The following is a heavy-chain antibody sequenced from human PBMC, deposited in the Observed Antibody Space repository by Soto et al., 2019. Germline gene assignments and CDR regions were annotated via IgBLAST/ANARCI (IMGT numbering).Heavy chain of an antibody. CDR2: ISYDGSNK. CDR1: GFTFSSYA. J-gene: IGHJ3*02. Sequence: QVQLVESGGGVVQPGRSLRLSCAASGFTFSSYAMHWVRQAPGKGLEWVAVISYDGSNKYYADSVKGRFTISRDNSKNTLYLQMNSLRAEDTALYYCARPLIVVVITAYAFDIWGQGTMVTVSS. V-gene: IGHV3-30-3*01. CDR3: ARPLIVVVITAYAFDI. D-gene: IGHD3-22*01.